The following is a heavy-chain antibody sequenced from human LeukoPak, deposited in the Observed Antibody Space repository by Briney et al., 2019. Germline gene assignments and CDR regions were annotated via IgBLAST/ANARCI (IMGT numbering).Heavy chain of an antibody. CDR1: GGTFSSYA. D-gene: IGHD1-26*01. CDR2: IIPILGIA. CDR3: TRGSGGELDY. V-gene: IGHV1-69*04. J-gene: IGHJ4*02. Sequence: ASVKVSCKASGGTFSSYAISWVRQAPGQGLEWMGRIIPILGIANYAQKFQGRVTITADKSTSTAYMELSSLRSEDTAVYYCTRGSGGELDYWGQGTLVTVSS.